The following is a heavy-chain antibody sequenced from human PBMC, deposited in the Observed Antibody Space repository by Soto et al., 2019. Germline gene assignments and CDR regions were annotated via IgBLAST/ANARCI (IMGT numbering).Heavy chain of an antibody. Sequence: PTETLSLTCTVSGGSISSGGYYWSWIRQHPGKGLEWIGHIHHIGSTYYNPSLKSRVTISVDTPKNQFFLNLNSVTAADTAVYYCARVVEVPNWNDPPLFDSWGQGSLVTVSS. V-gene: IGHV4-31*03. CDR3: ARVVEVPNWNDPPLFDS. CDR1: GGSISSGGYY. D-gene: IGHD1-20*01. CDR2: IHHIGST. J-gene: IGHJ5*01.